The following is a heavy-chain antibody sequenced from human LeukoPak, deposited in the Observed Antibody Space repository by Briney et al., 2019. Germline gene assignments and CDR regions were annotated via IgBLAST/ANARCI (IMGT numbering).Heavy chain of an antibody. Sequence: PGGSLRLSCAASGFTFSSYAMHWVRQAPGKGLESVAVISYDGNYKYYPDSVKGRITISRDNSKNTLYLQMNSLRAEDTAVYYCARDLFPPMITFGGAIDYWGQGTLVTVSS. CDR2: ISYDGNYK. D-gene: IGHD3-16*01. CDR3: ARDLFPPMITFGGAIDY. V-gene: IGHV3-30-3*01. J-gene: IGHJ4*02. CDR1: GFTFSSYA.